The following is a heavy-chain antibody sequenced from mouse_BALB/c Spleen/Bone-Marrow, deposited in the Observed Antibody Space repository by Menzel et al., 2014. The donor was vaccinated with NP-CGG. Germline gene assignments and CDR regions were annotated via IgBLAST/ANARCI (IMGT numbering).Heavy chain of an antibody. Sequence: EVMLAVSAGDLGRPGGSLKLSCAASGFTFSSYGMSWVRQTPGKRLEWVATISSGGSYTYYPDSVKGRFTISRDNAINTLYLRMSSLKSEDTSMYYCARLSYDGSAYWGQGTTLTVSA. D-gene: IGHD2-3*01. V-gene: IGHV5-6*01. CDR2: ISSGGSYT. CDR1: GFTFSSYG. J-gene: IGHJ3*01. CDR3: ARLSYDGSAY.